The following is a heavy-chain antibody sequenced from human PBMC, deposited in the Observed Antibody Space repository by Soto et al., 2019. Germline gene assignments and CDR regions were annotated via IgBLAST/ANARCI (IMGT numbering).Heavy chain of an antibody. J-gene: IGHJ4*02. Sequence: ASVKVSCKASGYTLHWLRQAPGQSLEWMGWIKAGNGNTGYSQKFQGRIIITRDTSASTAYMEVTSLTSEDTAVYYCARDANWYADLFGYWGQGTLVTVSS. CDR1: GYTL. D-gene: IGHD3-22*01. CDR2: IKAGNGNT. CDR3: ARDANWYADLFGY. V-gene: IGHV1-3*01.